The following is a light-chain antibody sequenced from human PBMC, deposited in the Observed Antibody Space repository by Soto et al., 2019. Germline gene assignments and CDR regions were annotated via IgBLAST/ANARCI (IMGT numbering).Light chain of an antibody. CDR2: AGS. J-gene: IGLJ3*02. CDR1: SSDIGSYNR. CDR3: CSYAGSSTLL. V-gene: IGLV2-23*01. Sequence: QSALTQPASVSGSPGQSITVSCTGTSSDIGSYNRVSWYQHHPGKAPKLMIYAGSKRPSGVSSRFSGSKSGNTASLTISGLQAEDEADYYCCSYAGSSTLLFGGGTKLTVL.